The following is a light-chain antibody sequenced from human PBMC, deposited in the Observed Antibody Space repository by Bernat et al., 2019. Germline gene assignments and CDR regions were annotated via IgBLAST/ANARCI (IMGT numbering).Light chain of an antibody. V-gene: IGLV8-61*01. CDR1: SGSVSTSYY. CDR3: ALYFGSGIWV. J-gene: IGLJ3*02. CDR2: STN. Sequence: QTVVTQEPSFSVSPGGTVTLTCGLTSGSVSTSYYPSWYQQTPGQAPRTLIYSTNTRSSGVPDRFSGSILGNKAALTITGAQADDESDYYCALYFGSGIWVFDGGTRLTVL.